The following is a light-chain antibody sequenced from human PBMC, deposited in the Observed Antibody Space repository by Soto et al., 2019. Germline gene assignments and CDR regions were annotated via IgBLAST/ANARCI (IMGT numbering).Light chain of an antibody. Sequence: QCVVTQAAYVSGSPGQSVAISCTGTRSDVGAYNYVSWYQQHPGKAPKLMISEVTNRPSGVSDRFSGSKSGNTASLTISGLQAEDEADYYCRSFTSRFTFVFGTGTKVTVL. J-gene: IGLJ1*01. V-gene: IGLV2-14*01. CDR1: RSDVGAYNY. CDR2: EVT. CDR3: RSFTSRFTFV.